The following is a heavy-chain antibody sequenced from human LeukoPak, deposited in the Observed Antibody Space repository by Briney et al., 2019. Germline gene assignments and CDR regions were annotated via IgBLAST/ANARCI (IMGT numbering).Heavy chain of an antibody. CDR1: GRSFSGYY. D-gene: IGHD1-26*01. V-gene: IGHV4-34*01. CDR2: INHSGST. J-gene: IGHJ3*02. CDR3: ARGSGRGI. Sequence: SETLSLTCAVYGRSFSGYYWSWIRQPPGKGLEWIGEINHSGSTNYNPSLKSRVTISVDTSKNQFSQKLSSVTAADTAVYYCARGSGRGIWGQGTMVTVSS.